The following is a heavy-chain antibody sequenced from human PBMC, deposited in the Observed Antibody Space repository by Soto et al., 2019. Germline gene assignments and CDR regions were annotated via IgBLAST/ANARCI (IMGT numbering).Heavy chain of an antibody. Sequence: VESPKISCKGSGYSFTSYWIGWVRHMPGNGLESMGIFYPGDSDTRYSPSFQGQVTISADKSITTAYLQWSSLKASDTAMYYCARRTMWGCDAFDIWGQGTMATV. CDR2: FYPGDSDT. CDR3: ARRTMWGCDAFDI. V-gene: IGHV5-51*01. CDR1: GYSFTSYW. D-gene: IGHD1-26*01. J-gene: IGHJ3*02.